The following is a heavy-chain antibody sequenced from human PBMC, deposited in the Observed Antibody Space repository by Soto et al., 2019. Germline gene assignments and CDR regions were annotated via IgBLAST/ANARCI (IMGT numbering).Heavy chain of an antibody. D-gene: IGHD6-19*01. J-gene: IGHJ5*02. CDR1: GGTFSSYA. Sequence: SVKVSCKASGGTFSSYAISWVRQAPGQGLEWMGGIIPIFGTANYAQKFQGRVTITADESTSTAYMELSSLRSEDTAVYYCASTYIAVDWFDPWGQGTLVTVSS. CDR2: IIPIFGTA. CDR3: ASTYIAVDWFDP. V-gene: IGHV1-69*13.